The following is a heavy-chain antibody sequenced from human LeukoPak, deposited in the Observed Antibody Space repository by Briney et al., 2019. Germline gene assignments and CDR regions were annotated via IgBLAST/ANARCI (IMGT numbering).Heavy chain of an antibody. CDR1: GGTFSRYA. CDR2: IIPIFGTA. J-gene: IGHJ5*01. Sequence: SVKVSCKAFGGTFSRYAFIWVRQAPGQGLEWMGRIIPIFGTANYAQKFQGRVTITTDESTSTAYMELSSLRSEDTAVYYCARGDGYGYNWFDSWDQGPLVTVSS. CDR3: ARGDGYGYNWFDS. V-gene: IGHV1-69*05. D-gene: IGHD5-24*01.